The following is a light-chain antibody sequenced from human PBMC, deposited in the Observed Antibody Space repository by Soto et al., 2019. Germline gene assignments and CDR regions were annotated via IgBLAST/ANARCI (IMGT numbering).Light chain of an antibody. J-gene: IGKJ4*01. Sequence: DIQLTQSPSFLSASIGDSVTITCRASQAIGTYLAWYQQKPGKAPNLLVSAASTLHSGVPSRFSGSGSGTEFTLTITGLQPEDVATYYCQQLHTYLLTFGGGTKVQLK. CDR2: AAS. CDR3: QQLHTYLLT. V-gene: IGKV1-9*01. CDR1: QAIGTY.